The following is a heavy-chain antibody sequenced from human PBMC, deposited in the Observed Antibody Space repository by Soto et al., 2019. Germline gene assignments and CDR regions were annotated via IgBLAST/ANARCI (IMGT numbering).Heavy chain of an antibody. CDR3: ARDKSGYYFDYFQH. J-gene: IGHJ1*01. CDR2: IIPIFGTA. V-gene: IGHV1-69*06. CDR1: GGTFSSYA. Sequence: SVKVSCKASGGTFSSYAISWVRQAPGQGLEWMGGIIPIFGTANYAQKFQGRVTITADKSTSTAYMELSSLRSEDTAVYYCARDKSGYYFDYFQHWGPGTLVTVSS. D-gene: IGHD3-22*01.